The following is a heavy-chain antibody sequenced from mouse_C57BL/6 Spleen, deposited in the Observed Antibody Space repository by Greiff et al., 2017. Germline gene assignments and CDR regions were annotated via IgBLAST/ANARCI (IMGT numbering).Heavy chain of an antibody. J-gene: IGHJ1*03. V-gene: IGHV1-53*01. D-gene: IGHD1-1*01. CDR1: GYTFTSYW. CDR2: INPSNGGT. CDR3: ARWTTVVATGYDEV. Sequence: QVQLQQPGTELVKPGASVKLSCKASGYTFTSYWMHWVKQRPGQGLEWIGNINPSNGGTNYNETCKSKATRTLDKSSSTAYMQLSSLTSEDSAVFYCARWTTVVATGYDEVWGTGTTFTVSS.